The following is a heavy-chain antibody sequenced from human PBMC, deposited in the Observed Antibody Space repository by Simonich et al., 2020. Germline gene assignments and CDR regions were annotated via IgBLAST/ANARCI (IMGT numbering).Heavy chain of an antibody. CDR3: AKDLGERITMIVVVIDAFDI. CDR1: GFTFSSYA. D-gene: IGHD3-22*01. Sequence: GGGLVQPGGSLRLSCAASGFTFSSYAMSWVRKAPGKGLDGVPAIRGRGGSTYYADSVKGRLTISRDNSKNTLYLQMNSLRAEDTAVYYCAKDLGERITMIVVVIDAFDIWGQGTMVTVSS. V-gene: IGHV3-23*01. J-gene: IGHJ3*02. CDR2: IRGRGGST.